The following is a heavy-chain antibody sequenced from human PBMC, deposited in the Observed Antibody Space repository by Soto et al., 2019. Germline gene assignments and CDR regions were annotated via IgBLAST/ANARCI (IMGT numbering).Heavy chain of an antibody. D-gene: IGHD6-19*01. Sequence: SETLSLTCAVSGDSMSSSDYYWGWIRQPPGKGLEWIGSIYYSGSTYYNPSLQSRVAISVDTSKNQFSLKLKSVTAADTAIYYCARRTVNIRTFYSGLKTPCFDYWGQGAPVTVSS. CDR2: IYYSGST. CDR3: ARRTVNIRTFYSGLKTPCFDY. J-gene: IGHJ4*02. V-gene: IGHV4-39*01. CDR1: GDSMSSSDYY.